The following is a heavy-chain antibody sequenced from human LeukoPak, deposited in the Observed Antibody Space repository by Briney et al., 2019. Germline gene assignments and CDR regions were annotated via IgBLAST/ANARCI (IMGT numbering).Heavy chain of an antibody. J-gene: IGHJ4*02. V-gene: IGHV3-23*01. Sequence: PGGSLRLSCAASGFTFTNYAMSWVRQAPGKGLDFVSSISNSGETTNYADSVKGRFTISRDNSKNTLYLQMNSLRAEDTAVYYCARGLWWSKYYFDYWGQGTLVTVSS. CDR1: GFTFTNYA. D-gene: IGHD2-21*01. CDR3: ARGLWWSKYYFDY. CDR2: ISNSGETT.